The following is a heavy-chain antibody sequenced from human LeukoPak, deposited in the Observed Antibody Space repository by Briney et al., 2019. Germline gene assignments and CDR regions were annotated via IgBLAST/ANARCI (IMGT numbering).Heavy chain of an antibody. CDR3: ARVQRGIAVASDY. CDR1: GFTFSSYW. V-gene: IGHV3-48*04. J-gene: IGHJ4*02. D-gene: IGHD6-19*01. Sequence: GGSLRLSCAASGFTFSSYWMSWVRQAPGKGLEWVSYISTTGSSIYYADSVKGRFTISRDNVKNLLYLQMNSLIAEDTAVYYCARVQRGIAVASDYWGQGTLATVSS. CDR2: ISTTGSSI.